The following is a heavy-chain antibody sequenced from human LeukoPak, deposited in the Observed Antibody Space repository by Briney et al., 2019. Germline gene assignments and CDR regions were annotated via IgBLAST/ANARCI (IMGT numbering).Heavy chain of an antibody. Sequence: ASVKVSCKASGYTFTNYDINWVRQATGQGLEWMGWMNPNSGNTGYAQKFQGRVTITRNTAISTAYMELSSLRSEDTAVYYCARHVRGIVGASYYYYMDVWGKGTTVTVSS. CDR3: ARHVRGIVGASYYYYMDV. CDR1: GYTFTNYD. V-gene: IGHV1-8*03. D-gene: IGHD1-26*01. CDR2: MNPNSGNT. J-gene: IGHJ6*03.